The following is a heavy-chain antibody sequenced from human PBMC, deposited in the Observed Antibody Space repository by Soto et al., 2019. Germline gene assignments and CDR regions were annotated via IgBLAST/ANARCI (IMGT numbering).Heavy chain of an antibody. CDR2: ISSSSSYI. Sequence: AGSLRLSCAASGFTFSSYSMNWVRQAPGKGLEWVSSISSSSSYIYYADSVKGRFTISRDNAKNSLYLQMNSLRAEDTAVYYCARVDSSSWSDAFDIWGQGTMVTVSS. CDR3: ARVDSSSWSDAFDI. D-gene: IGHD6-13*01. V-gene: IGHV3-21*01. J-gene: IGHJ3*02. CDR1: GFTFSSYS.